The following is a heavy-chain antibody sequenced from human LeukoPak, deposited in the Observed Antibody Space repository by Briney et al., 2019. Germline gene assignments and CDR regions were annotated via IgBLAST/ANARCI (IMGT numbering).Heavy chain of an antibody. CDR2: VYHSGST. V-gene: IGHV4-59*03. J-gene: IGHJ4*02. Sequence: KPSETLSLTCTVSGVSISNYYGSWIRQPPGKGLEWIGFVYHSGSTTYNPSLKSRVTISLDTSKNQFSLKMSSVTAADTAVYYCATGILRWSQLDNWGQGTLVTVSS. D-gene: IGHD1-14*01. CDR1: GVSISNYY. CDR3: ATGILRWSQLDN.